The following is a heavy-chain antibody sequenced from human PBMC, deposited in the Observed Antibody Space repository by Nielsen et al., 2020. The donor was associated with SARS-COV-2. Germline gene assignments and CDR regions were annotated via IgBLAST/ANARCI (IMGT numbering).Heavy chain of an antibody. V-gene: IGHV1-2*06. J-gene: IGHJ2*01. CDR2: INPNSGGT. CDR3: ARERGVWRYGDYAWYFDL. D-gene: IGHD4-17*01. Sequence: ASVKVSCKASGYTFTGYYMHWVRQAPGQGLEWMGRINPNSGGTNYAQKFQGRVTMTRVTSISTAYMELSRLRSDDTAMYYCARERGVWRYGDYAWYFDLWGRGTLVTVSS. CDR1: GYTFTGYY.